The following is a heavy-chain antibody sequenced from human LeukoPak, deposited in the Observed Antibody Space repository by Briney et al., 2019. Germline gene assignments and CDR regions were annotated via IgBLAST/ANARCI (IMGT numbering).Heavy chain of an antibody. CDR1: GFTFSTYN. Sequence: GGSLRLSCAASGFTFSTYNMNWVRQAPGKGLEWVSSISYTGTYIYYADSVKGRFTISRDNAQNSLYLQMNSLRAEDTAIYYCVRDRGTYRPIDYWGQGTLVTVSS. CDR3: VRDRGTYRPIDY. D-gene: IGHD1-26*01. V-gene: IGHV3-21*04. J-gene: IGHJ4*02. CDR2: ISYTGTYI.